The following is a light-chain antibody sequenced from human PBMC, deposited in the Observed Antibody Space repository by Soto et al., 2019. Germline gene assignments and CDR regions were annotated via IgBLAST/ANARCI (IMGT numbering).Light chain of an antibody. CDR2: EVT. J-gene: IGLJ1*01. CDR3: CSYVSSKTYL. V-gene: IGLV2-14*03. CDR1: RLDVGGYNY. Sequence: QSALTQPASVSGSPGQSITIPCTGTRLDVGGYNYVSWYQQQPGKAPKLIIYEVTNRPSGVSDRFSGSKSDNTASLTISGLQTEDEADYYCCSYVSSKTYLFGTGTKVTVL.